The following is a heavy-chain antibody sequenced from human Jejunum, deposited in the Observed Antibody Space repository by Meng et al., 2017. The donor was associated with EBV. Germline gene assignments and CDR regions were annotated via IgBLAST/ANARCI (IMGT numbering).Heavy chain of an antibody. Sequence: QWLLPRGGGGLVRPSETLSRTCAVYGESFTDYSWGWIRQPPGKGPQWIGEIDQYGRANNNPSLKSRLTMSVDTSKNQFSLKLNSVTAADTAVYYCARLRVDPFDNWFDPWGQGILVTVSS. D-gene: IGHD5-12*01. CDR3: ARLRVDPFDNWFDP. CDR2: IDQYGRA. V-gene: IGHV4-34*01. CDR1: GESFTDYS. J-gene: IGHJ5*02.